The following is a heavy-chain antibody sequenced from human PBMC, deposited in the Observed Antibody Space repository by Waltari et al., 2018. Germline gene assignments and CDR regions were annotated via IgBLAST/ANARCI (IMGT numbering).Heavy chain of an antibody. V-gene: IGHV3-7*01. CDR1: GFTFSSYW. Sequence: EVQLVESGGGLVQPGGSLRLSCAASGFTFSSYWMSWVRQAPGKGLAWVANIKKDGSEKYYVDSVKGRFTISRDNAKNSLYLQMNSLRAEDTAVYYCARASSIAAHDYWGQGTLVTVSS. CDR3: ARASSIAAHDY. D-gene: IGHD6-6*01. CDR2: IKKDGSEK. J-gene: IGHJ4*02.